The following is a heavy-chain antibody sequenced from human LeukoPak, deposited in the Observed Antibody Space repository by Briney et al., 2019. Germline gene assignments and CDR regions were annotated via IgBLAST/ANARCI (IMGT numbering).Heavy chain of an antibody. Sequence: SETLSLTCTVSGDSISSYYWSWIRQPPGKGLEWIGYIYYSGSTKYNPSLKSRVTISVDTSENQFSLTLNSVTAADTAVYYCARSRGGYGDYGSWFDPWGQGILVTVSS. CDR3: ARSRGGYGDYGSWFDP. CDR2: IYYSGST. J-gene: IGHJ5*02. CDR1: GDSISSYY. V-gene: IGHV4-59*01. D-gene: IGHD3-16*01.